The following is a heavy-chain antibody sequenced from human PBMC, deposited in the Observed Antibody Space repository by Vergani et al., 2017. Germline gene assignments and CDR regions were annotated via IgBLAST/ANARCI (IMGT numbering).Heavy chain of an antibody. CDR2: ISSSSSYI. CDR1: GFTFSSYS. CDR3: AGVRIVVVPAAAHYYYGMDG. Sequence: EVQLVESGGGLVKPGGSLRLSCAASGFTFSSYSMNWVRQAPGKGLEWVSSISSSSSYIYYADSVKGRFTISRDNAKNSLYLQMISLRAEDPAVYYCAGVRIVVVPAAAHYYYGMDGWGRGTAVAVS. V-gene: IGHV3-21*01. J-gene: IGHJ6*02. D-gene: IGHD2-2*01.